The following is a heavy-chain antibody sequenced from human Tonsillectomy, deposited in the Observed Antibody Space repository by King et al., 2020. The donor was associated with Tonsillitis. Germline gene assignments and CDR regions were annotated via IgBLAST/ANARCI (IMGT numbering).Heavy chain of an antibody. Sequence: VQLVESGAEVKKPGASVRVSCKTSGYTFSSHYVHWVRQAPGQGLEWMGIVNPVGDSTIYAQRFQGRVTMSRDTSTSTVYMELTSLTSEDTAVYYCARGCGGSCHSGSWLNALDIWGLGTMVIVS. J-gene: IGHJ3*02. D-gene: IGHD2-15*01. CDR2: VNPVGDST. V-gene: IGHV1-46*01. CDR3: ARGCGGSCHSGSWLNALDI. CDR1: GYTFSSHY.